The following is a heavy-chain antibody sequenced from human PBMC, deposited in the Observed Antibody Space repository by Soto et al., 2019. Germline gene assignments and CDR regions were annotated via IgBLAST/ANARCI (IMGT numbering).Heavy chain of an antibody. D-gene: IGHD3-9*01. J-gene: IGHJ4*02. CDR2: MNPNSGNT. CDR3: ARRPTYYDILTGYYNVYYFDY. Sequence: GASVKVTCKASGYTFTSCDISWVRQATGQGLEWMGWMNPNSGNTGYAQKFQGRVTMTRNTSISTAYMELSSLRSEDTAVYYCARRPTYYDILTGYYNVYYFDYWGQGTLVTVSS. V-gene: IGHV1-8*01. CDR1: GYTFTSCD.